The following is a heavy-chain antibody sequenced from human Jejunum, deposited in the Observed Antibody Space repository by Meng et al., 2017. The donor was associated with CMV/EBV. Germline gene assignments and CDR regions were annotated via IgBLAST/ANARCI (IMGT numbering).Heavy chain of an antibody. D-gene: IGHD6-6*01. J-gene: IGHJ4*02. CDR1: GFRVTNYG. Sequence: SGFRVTNYGMNWVRQAPGKGLEWVANINQDGRVKYYGDSVKGRFTASRDNAKNLLYLEMNSLRAEDTAVYYCARIGYTSSSEDFWGQGTLVTISS. V-gene: IGHV3-7*01. CDR2: INQDGRVK. CDR3: ARIGYTSSSEDF.